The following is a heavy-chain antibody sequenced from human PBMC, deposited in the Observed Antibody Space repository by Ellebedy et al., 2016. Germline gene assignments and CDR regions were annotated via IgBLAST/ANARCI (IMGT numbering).Heavy chain of an antibody. CDR2: ISGSGGST. Sequence: GESLKISXAASGFTFSSYAMSWVRQAPGKGLEWVSAISGSGGSTYYADSVKGRFTISRDNSKNTLYLQMNSLRAEDTAVYYCANWVTGGYDLLEGGMDVWGQGTTVTVSS. J-gene: IGHJ6*02. D-gene: IGHD5-12*01. CDR3: ANWVTGGYDLLEGGMDV. V-gene: IGHV3-23*01. CDR1: GFTFSSYA.